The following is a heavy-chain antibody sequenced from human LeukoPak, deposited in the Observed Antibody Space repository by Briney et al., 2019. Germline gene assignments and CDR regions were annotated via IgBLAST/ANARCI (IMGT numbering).Heavy chain of an antibody. J-gene: IGHJ4*02. D-gene: IGHD5-18*01. Sequence: GGSLRLSCAASGFTFSSYAMSWVRQAPGKGLEWVSAISGSGGSTYYAHSVKGRFPIPRDNSKNTLYLKMNSLRAEDTAVYYCAKARGYSYGPFDYYFDSWGQGTLVTVSS. CDR2: ISGSGGST. V-gene: IGHV3-23*01. CDR1: GFTFSSYA. CDR3: AKARGYSYGPFDYYFDS.